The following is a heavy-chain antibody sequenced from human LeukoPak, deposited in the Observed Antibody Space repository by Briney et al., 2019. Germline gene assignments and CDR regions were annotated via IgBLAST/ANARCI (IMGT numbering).Heavy chain of an antibody. V-gene: IGHV1-69*05. J-gene: IGHJ4*02. D-gene: IGHD3-22*01. CDR2: IIPIFGTA. CDR3: ASTGYDSSGYYSYTFDY. CDR1: GGTFRSYA. Sequence: SVKVSCRASGGTFRSYAISWVRQAPGQGLEWMGRIIPIFGTANYAQKFQGRVTITTDESTSTAYMELSSLKSEDTAVYYCASTGYDSSGYYSYTFDYWGQGTLVTVSS.